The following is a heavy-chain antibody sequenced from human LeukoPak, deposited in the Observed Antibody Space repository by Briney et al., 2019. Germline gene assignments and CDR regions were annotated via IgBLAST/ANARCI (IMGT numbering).Heavy chain of an antibody. V-gene: IGHV1-18*01. Sequence: GASLKVSCKASGYTFSNYGISWVRQAPGQGLEWMGWISAYNGNTNYAQKLQDRVTMSTDTSTSTAYVELRTLRFDDTAVYYCARERPTTGSDYWGQGTLVTVSS. CDR1: GYTFSNYG. CDR2: ISAYNGNT. D-gene: IGHD1-14*01. J-gene: IGHJ4*02. CDR3: ARERPTTGSDY.